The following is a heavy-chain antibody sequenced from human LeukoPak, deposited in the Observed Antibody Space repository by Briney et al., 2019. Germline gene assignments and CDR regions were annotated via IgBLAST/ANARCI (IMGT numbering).Heavy chain of an antibody. V-gene: IGHV3-48*03. CDR3: ASALYDYVWGSYLTLVDY. Sequence: PGGSLRLSCAASGSTFSSHEMNWVRQAPGKGLEWVSYISSSGSTIYYADSVKGRFTISRDNAKNSLYLQMNSLRAEDTAVYYCASALYDYVWGSYLTLVDYWGQGTLVTVSS. J-gene: IGHJ4*02. CDR2: ISSSGSTI. D-gene: IGHD3-16*02. CDR1: GSTFSSHE.